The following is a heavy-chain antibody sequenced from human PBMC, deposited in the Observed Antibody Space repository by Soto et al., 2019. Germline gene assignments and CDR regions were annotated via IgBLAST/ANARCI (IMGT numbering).Heavy chain of an antibody. V-gene: IGHV4-39*01. J-gene: IGHJ4*02. Sequence: QLQLQESGPGLVKPSETLSLTCSVSGGSISSSPYYWGWIRQPPGKGLEWLGTIYYSGTTSYNPSLKSRGIISVDTSNNQLFLKLRSVTAADTAVYYCARHRQYYDTSGYQQRYFDYWGQGTQVTVSS. CDR1: GGSISSSPYY. CDR2: IYYSGTT. D-gene: IGHD3-22*01. CDR3: ARHRQYYDTSGYQQRYFDY.